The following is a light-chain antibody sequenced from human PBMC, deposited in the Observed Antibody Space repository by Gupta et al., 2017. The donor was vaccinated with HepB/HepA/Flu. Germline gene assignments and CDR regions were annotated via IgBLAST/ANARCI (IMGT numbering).Light chain of an antibody. V-gene: IGLV2-11*01. CDR3: CSYVGTYMGV. CDR1: RSDVGGYNY. Sequence: QSSLTRPHSVSGAPRQSVTISCTGTRSDVGGYNYVSWYQQHSGKAPKRVMYDVTARPSGVPDRFSGPKSGNTASLSTTGRRAEYEADYDCCSYVGTYMGVFGGGTKVT. CDR2: DVT. J-gene: IGLJ3*02.